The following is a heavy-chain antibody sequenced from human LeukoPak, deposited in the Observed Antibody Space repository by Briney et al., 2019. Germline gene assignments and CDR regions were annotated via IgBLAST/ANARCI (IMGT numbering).Heavy chain of an antibody. CDR2: ISAYNGNT. J-gene: IGHJ4*02. V-gene: IGHV1-18*01. CDR3: ARDSPDYGSGSYAY. Sequence: GASVKVSCKASGYTFTSYGISWVRQAPGQGLEWMGWISAYNGNTNHAQKLQGRVTMTTDTSTSTAYMELRSLRSDDTAVYYCARDSPDYGSGSYAYWGQGTLVTVSS. CDR1: GYTFTSYG. D-gene: IGHD3-10*01.